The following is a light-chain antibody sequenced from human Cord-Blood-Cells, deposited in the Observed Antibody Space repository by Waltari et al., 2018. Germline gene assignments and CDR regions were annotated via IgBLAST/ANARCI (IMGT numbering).Light chain of an antibody. V-gene: IGLV2-23*01. J-gene: IGLJ3*02. CDR1: SSDVGSYNL. CDR2: EGS. Sequence: QSARPQPASVSGSPGLSFTLSCTGTSSDVGSYNLGSWYQQHPGKAPKLMIYEGSKRPSGVSNRFSGSKSGNTASLTISGLQAEDEADYYCCSYAGSSTWGFGGGTKLTVL. CDR3: CSYAGSSTWG.